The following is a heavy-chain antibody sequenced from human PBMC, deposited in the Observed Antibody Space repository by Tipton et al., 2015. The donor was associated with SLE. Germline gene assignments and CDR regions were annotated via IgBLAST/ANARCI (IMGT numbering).Heavy chain of an antibody. CDR3: ARGSWRYGMDV. D-gene: IGHD1-1*01. V-gene: IGHV1-18*01. Sequence: QSGAEVKKPGASVKVSCQASGYSFITYGITWVRRAPGQGLEWMGWVSAYTGNTNYAQKLQGRVTMTTDTSTSTAYMELRSLRSDDPAVYYCARGSWRYGMDVWGQGTTVTVSS. CDR1: GYSFITYG. CDR2: VSAYTGNT. J-gene: IGHJ6*02.